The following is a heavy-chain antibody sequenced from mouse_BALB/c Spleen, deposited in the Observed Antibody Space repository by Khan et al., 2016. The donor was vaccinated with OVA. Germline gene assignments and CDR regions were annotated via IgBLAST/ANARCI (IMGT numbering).Heavy chain of an antibody. J-gene: IGHJ3*01. V-gene: IGHV1-69*02. Sequence: QVQLQQSGTELVRPGASVKLSCKASGYTFTNYWINWVKQRPGQGLEWIGNIYPSDSYTNYHQKFNDKATLTVDKSSSPAYMPLSSPTSEGSAVYSCTREGVYGSSFAYWGQGTLVTVSA. CDR2: IYPSDSYT. D-gene: IGHD2-2*01. CDR3: TREGVYGSSFAY. CDR1: GYTFTNYW.